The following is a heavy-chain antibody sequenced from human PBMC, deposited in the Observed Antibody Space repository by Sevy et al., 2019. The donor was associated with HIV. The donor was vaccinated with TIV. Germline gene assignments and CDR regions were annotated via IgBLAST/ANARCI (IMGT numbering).Heavy chain of an antibody. CDR1: GFSFSNYG. D-gene: IGHD2-2*01. CDR3: ARDGIVIVPAAVAVTGYFDY. Sequence: GGSLRLSCAASGFSFSNYGMHWVHQAPGKGLEWVAVIWYDGSNKYYADSVKGRFTISRDNSKNTLYLQMHSLRAEDTAVYYCARDGIVIVPAAVAVTGYFDYWGQGTLVTVSS. V-gene: IGHV3-33*01. CDR2: IWYDGSNK. J-gene: IGHJ4*02.